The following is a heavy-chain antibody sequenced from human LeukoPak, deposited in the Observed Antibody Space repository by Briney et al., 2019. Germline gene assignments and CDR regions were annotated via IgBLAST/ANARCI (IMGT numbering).Heavy chain of an antibody. D-gene: IGHD5-12*01. J-gene: IGHJ4*02. V-gene: IGHV1-69*01. CDR3: ARSGVATISGDFDY. CDR2: IIPIFGTA. CDR1: GGTFSSYA. Sequence: LVKVSCKASGGTFSSYAISWVRQAPGQGLEWMGGIIPIFGTANYAQKFQGRVTITADESTSTAYMELSSLRSEDTAVYYCARSGVATISGDFDYWGQGTLVTVSS.